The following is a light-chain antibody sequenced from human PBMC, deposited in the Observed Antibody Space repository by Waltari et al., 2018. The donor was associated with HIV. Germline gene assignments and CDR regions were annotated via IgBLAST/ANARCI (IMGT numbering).Light chain of an antibody. CDR1: NSDVGGYKF. CDR3: SSYTYANTLV. J-gene: IGLJ2*01. V-gene: IGLV2-14*03. Sequence: QSGPTQPASVSGSPGQSITISCTGTNSDVGGYKFVSWFQQHPGKAPKLIIYVSSYRPSGVSTRFSGSKSGTTASLTISGLQAEDEGDYYCSSYTYANTLVFGGGTKLTVL. CDR2: VSS.